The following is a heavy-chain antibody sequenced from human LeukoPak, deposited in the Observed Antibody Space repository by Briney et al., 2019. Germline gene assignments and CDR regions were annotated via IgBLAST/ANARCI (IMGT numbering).Heavy chain of an antibody. D-gene: IGHD2-2*01. Sequence: PGGSLRLSCAASGFTFSSYGMHWVRQAPGKGLEWVSTVTGSGGSTYYADSVKGRFTISRDNSKNTLYLQMNSLRAEDTAVYYCTRVGYCATTSCRTAFDIWGQGTMVTVSS. V-gene: IGHV3-23*01. J-gene: IGHJ3*02. CDR1: GFTFSSYG. CDR3: TRVGYCATTSCRTAFDI. CDR2: VTGSGGST.